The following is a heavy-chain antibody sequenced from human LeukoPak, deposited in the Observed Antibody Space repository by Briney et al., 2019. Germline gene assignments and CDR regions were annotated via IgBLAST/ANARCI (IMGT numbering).Heavy chain of an antibody. CDR1: GGSISSSNW. Sequence: SETLSLTCAVSGGSISSSNWWSWVRQPPGKGLEWIGEIYHSGSTNYNPSLKSRVTISVDKSKNQFSLKLSSVTAADTAVYYCARTIVVVPAAMGANAFDIWGQGTMVTVSS. CDR3: ARTIVVVPAAMGANAFDI. CDR2: IYHSGST. D-gene: IGHD2-2*01. J-gene: IGHJ3*02. V-gene: IGHV4-4*02.